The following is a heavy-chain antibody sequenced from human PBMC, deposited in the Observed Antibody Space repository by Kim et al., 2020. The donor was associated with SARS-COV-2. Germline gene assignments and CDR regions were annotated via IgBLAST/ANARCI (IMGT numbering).Heavy chain of an antibody. V-gene: IGHV4-30-4*01. D-gene: IGHD3-10*01. CDR1: VRPISSADDY. CDR2: IYYSGIT. J-gene: IGHJ3*02. Sequence: CTVAVRPISSADDYWGWIRQPPGKGLGWIGYIYYSGITQYNPSLKSRVIISVDTSNNQFSLKLSSLTAADTAVYYCARENFGSGKYAFDNW. CDR3: ARENFGSGKYAFDN.